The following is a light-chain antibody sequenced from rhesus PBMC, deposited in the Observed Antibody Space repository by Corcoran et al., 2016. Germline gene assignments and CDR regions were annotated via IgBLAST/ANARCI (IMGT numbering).Light chain of an antibody. Sequence: DIQMTQSPSSLSASVGETVTITCRASQGMSSHLAWYQQKPGKAPKPLIYYASNLESGVPSRFIGSGSGTEFTLTISSLQPEDFATYYCQQCNSAPPTFGGRTKVEIK. J-gene: IGKJ4*01. CDR3: QQCNSAPPT. CDR1: QGMSSH. V-gene: IGKV1-37*01. CDR2: YAS.